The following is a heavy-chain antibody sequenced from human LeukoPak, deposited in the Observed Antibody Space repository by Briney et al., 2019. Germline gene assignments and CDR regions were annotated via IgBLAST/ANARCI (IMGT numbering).Heavy chain of an antibody. CDR1: RFTFSSHW. J-gene: IGHJ4*02. D-gene: IGHD2-8*01. CDR3: ARLIGDRTIYDY. V-gene: IGHV3-7*01. Sequence: GGSLRLSCAASRFTFSSHWMSWVRQAPGNGLEWVAGIKQEGSEKHYVDSVKGRFTVSRDNAKNSLYLQMNSLRAEDTAVYYCARLIGDRTIYDYWGQGTLVTVSS. CDR2: IKQEGSEK.